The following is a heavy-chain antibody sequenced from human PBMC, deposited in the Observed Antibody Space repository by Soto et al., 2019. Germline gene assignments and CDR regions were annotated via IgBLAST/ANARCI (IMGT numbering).Heavy chain of an antibody. Sequence: EVQLVESGGGLVQPGGSLRLSCTASGFTFSDSWMTWVRQAPGKGVEWVARIKPDESEKKYAASVKGRFSISRDNAKNSMYMQMDSLRGEDTAVYYCVRGGSNYASWGQGTLVTVSS. CDR3: VRGGSNYAS. CDR1: GFTFSDSW. V-gene: IGHV3-7*01. CDR2: IKPDESEK. J-gene: IGHJ5*02. D-gene: IGHD4-4*01.